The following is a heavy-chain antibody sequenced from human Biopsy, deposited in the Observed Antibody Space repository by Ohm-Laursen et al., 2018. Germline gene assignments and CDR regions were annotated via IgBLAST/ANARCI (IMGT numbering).Heavy chain of an antibody. D-gene: IGHD2-15*01. V-gene: IGHV1-2*02. J-gene: IGHJ1*01. CDR3: AKGQDLRGGTEYFQH. CDR2: INPHSGIT. CDR1: GYTFTGQY. Sequence: ASVKVSCKASGYTFTGQYLHWVRQVPGQGLEWMGWINPHSGITKFAQDFQGRVTMTRDTSITTAYMELRRLRSDDTAVYYCAKGQDLRGGTEYFQHWGQGALVTVSS.